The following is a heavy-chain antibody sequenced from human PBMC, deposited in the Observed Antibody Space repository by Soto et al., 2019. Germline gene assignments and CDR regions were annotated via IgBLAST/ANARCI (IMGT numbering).Heavy chain of an antibody. J-gene: IGHJ6*02. D-gene: IGHD5-18*01. V-gene: IGHV4-59*01. CDR1: GGSIRSYY. Sequence: LSLTCSVSGGSIRSYYWSLIRHSPEPGLELIGYFYHSGNSNYNPSLKSRVTISVDTSKNQLSLSLRSVTAADTAVYFCARISSVDPYGYVNGGLDVWGQGTTVTVSS. CDR3: ARISSVDPYGYVNGGLDV. CDR2: FYHSGNS.